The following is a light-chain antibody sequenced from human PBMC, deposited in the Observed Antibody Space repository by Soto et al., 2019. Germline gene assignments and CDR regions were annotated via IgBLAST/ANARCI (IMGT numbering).Light chain of an antibody. CDR3: CSYTATTTYV. V-gene: IGLV2-14*03. CDR2: DVN. Sequence: QSVLTQPASVSGSPGQSISISCTGTGNDVGGYTFVSWYQQHPDKVPKLVIFDVNRRPSGVSDRFSGSKSVNAASLTISGLQAEDKADYYCCSYTATTTYVFGTGTKVTVL. CDR1: GNDVGGYTF. J-gene: IGLJ1*01.